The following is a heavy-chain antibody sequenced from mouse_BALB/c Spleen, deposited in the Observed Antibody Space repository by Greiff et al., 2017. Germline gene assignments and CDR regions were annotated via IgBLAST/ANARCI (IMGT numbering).Heavy chain of an antibody. D-gene: IGHD4-1*01. Sequence: QVQLQQSGAELVRPGASVTLSCKASGYTFTDYEMHWVKQTPVHGLEWIGAIDPETGGTAYNQKFKGKATLTADKSSSTAYMELRSLTSEDSAVYYCTRNWDAAYWGQGTLVTVSA. CDR1: GYTFTDYE. CDR2: IDPETGGT. CDR3: TRNWDAAY. J-gene: IGHJ3*01. V-gene: IGHV1-15*01.